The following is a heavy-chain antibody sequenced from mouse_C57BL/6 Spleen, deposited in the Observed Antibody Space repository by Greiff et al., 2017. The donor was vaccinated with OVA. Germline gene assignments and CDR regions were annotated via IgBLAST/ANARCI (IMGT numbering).Heavy chain of an antibody. V-gene: IGHV1-26*01. D-gene: IGHD1-1*01. CDR2: INPNNGGT. CDR3: AREELLRRGAVDY. J-gene: IGHJ4*01. Sequence: EVQLQQSGPELVKPGASVKISCKASGYTFTDYYMNWVKQSHGKSLEWIGDINPNNGGTSYNQKFKGKATLTVDKSSSTAYMELRSLTSEDSAVYYCAREELLRRGAVDYWGQGTSVTVSS. CDR1: GYTFTDYY.